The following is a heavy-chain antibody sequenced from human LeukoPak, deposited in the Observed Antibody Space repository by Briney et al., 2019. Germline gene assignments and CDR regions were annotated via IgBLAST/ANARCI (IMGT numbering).Heavy chain of an antibody. CDR1: GGTFSSYA. CDR3: ASSGYRPPGAKFDY. J-gene: IGHJ4*02. D-gene: IGHD3-22*01. Sequence: AASVKVSCKASGGTFSSYAISWVRQAPGQGLEWMGGIIPIFGTANYAQKFQGRVTITADESTSTAYMELSSLRSEDTAVYYCASSGYRPPGAKFDYWGQGTLVTVSS. CDR2: IIPIFGTA. V-gene: IGHV1-69*13.